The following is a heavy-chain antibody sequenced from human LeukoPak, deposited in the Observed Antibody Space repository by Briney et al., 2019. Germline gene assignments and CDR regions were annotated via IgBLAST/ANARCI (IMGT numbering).Heavy chain of an antibody. V-gene: IGHV4-4*07. J-gene: IGHJ6*02. CDR1: GGSISGYY. Sequence: SETLSLTRTVSGGSISGYYWNWIRQPPGKGLEWIGRIIGSGSTNYNPSLKSRVTMSVDTSKNQFSLNLNSVTAADTAVYYCARGHPSNYVMDVWGQGTTVTVSS. CDR2: IIGSGST. CDR3: ARGHPSNYVMDV.